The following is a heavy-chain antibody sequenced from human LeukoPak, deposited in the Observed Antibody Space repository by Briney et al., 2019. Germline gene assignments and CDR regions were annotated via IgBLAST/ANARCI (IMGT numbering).Heavy chain of an antibody. CDR2: IYPGDSDT. D-gene: IGHD3-22*01. Sequence: GESLKISCKGSGYSLTSYWIGWVRQMPGKGLEWMGIIYPGDSDTRYSPSFQGQVTISADKSISTAYLQWSSLKASDTAMYYCARSWDYYDSSGHMDVWGKGTTVTVSS. J-gene: IGHJ6*03. CDR1: GYSLTSYW. V-gene: IGHV5-51*01. CDR3: ARSWDYYDSSGHMDV.